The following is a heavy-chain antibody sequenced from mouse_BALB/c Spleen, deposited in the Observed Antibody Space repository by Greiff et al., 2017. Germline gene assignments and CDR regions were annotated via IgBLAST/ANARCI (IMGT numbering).Heavy chain of an antibody. J-gene: IGHJ1*01. CDR3: ARSLYYGYWYFDV. Sequence: EVQLQQSGPELVKPGASVKISCKASGYTFTDYNMHWVKQSHGKSLEWIGYIYPYNGGTGYNQKFKSKATLTVDNSSSTAYMELRSLTSEDSAVYYCARSLYYGYWYFDVWGAGTTVTVSS. V-gene: IGHV1S29*02. D-gene: IGHD1-1*01. CDR1: GYTFTDYN. CDR2: IYPYNGGT.